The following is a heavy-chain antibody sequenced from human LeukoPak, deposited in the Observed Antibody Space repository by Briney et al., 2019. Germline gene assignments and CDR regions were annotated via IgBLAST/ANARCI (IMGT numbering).Heavy chain of an antibody. Sequence: GGSLRLSCAASGVAFYSHGMHWVRQSPGKGLEWVAVIWYDGSNKDYADSVKGRFTISRDNSKNTLYLQMNSLRAEDTAVYYCARARNNYDSSSFSALDYWGQGTLVTVSS. CDR2: IWYDGSNK. CDR3: ARARNNYDSSSFSALDY. CDR1: GVAFYSHG. J-gene: IGHJ4*02. V-gene: IGHV3-33*01. D-gene: IGHD3-22*01.